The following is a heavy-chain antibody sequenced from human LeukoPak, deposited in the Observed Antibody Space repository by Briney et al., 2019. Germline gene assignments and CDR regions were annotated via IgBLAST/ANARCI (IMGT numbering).Heavy chain of an antibody. D-gene: IGHD1-14*01. CDR3: AKNRGRYYHSYYMDV. J-gene: IGHJ6*03. V-gene: IGHV3-23*01. CDR1: GFTFSSYA. CDR2: GGSGGSK. Sequence: GGSLRLSCATSGFTFSSYAMSWVRQTQGKGLEWVSNGGSGGSKYYADSVKGRFTISRDNSKSTVYLQMNSLTAEDTAVYYCAKNRGRYYHSYYMDVWGKGTTVIVSS.